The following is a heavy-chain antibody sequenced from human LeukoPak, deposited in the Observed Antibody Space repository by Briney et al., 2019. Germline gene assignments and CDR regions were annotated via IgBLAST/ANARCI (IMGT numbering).Heavy chain of an antibody. Sequence: PGGSLRLSCAASGFTFSDYYMSWIRQAPGKGLEWISYISGSSSSKYYADSVKGRFTISRDNAKNSLYLQMNSLRAEDTAVYYCAKGERAGGDYWGQGTLVTVSS. CDR2: ISGSSSSK. V-gene: IGHV3-11*01. D-gene: IGHD3-16*01. J-gene: IGHJ4*02. CDR1: GFTFSDYY. CDR3: AKGERAGGDY.